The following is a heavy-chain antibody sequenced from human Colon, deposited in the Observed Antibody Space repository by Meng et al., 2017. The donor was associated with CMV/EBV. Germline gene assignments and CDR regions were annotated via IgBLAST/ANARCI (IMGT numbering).Heavy chain of an antibody. CDR3: AIYSGSYGWEAFDI. J-gene: IGHJ3*02. CDR2: IIPMLGIA. V-gene: IGHV1-69*02. CDR1: GGTFSRYT. D-gene: IGHD1-26*01. Sequence: SVKVSCKASGGTFSRYTFNWVRQAPGQGLEWMGRIIPMLGIANYAQKFQGRVTVTAETSTSTAYMELSSLRSEDTAVYYCAIYSGSYGWEAFDIWGQGTMVTVSS.